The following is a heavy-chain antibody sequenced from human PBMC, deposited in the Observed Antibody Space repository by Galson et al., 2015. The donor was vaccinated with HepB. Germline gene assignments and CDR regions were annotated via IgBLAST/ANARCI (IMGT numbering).Heavy chain of an antibody. Sequence: SLRLSCAASGFAFSNSSMNWVRQAPGKGLEWVSSISSGSTYIYYADSVKGRFTISRDNAKNSLYLQMNSLRAEDTAVYYCASALAWYCSSTSCYNYWGQGTLVTVSS. CDR1: GFAFSNSS. J-gene: IGHJ4*02. CDR2: ISSGSTYI. D-gene: IGHD2-2*02. V-gene: IGHV3-21*01. CDR3: ASALAWYCSSTSCYNY.